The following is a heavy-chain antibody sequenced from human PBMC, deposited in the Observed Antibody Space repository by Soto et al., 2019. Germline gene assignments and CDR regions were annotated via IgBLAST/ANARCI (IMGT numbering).Heavy chain of an antibody. CDR1: GGSISSTNW. V-gene: IGHV4-4*02. Sequence: PSETLSLTCVVSGGSISSTNWWTWVRQTPGKGLEWIGRIYYSGSTYYNPSLKSRVTISVDTSKNQFSLKLSSVTAADTAVYYCARHIDYWGQGTLVTVSS. CDR3: ARHIDY. J-gene: IGHJ4*02. CDR2: IYYSGST.